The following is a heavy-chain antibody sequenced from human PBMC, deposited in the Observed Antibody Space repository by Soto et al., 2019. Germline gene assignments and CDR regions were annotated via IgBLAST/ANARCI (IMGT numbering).Heavy chain of an antibody. CDR3: ARGSSLTGRTNWFDP. Sequence: SETLSLTCTVSGGSISSGGYYWSWIRQHPGKGLEWIGYIYYSGSTYYNPSLKSRVTISVDTSKNQFSLKLSSVTAADTAVYYCARGSSLTGRTNWFDPWGQGTLVTVS. J-gene: IGHJ5*02. D-gene: IGHD3-9*01. V-gene: IGHV4-31*03. CDR1: GGSISSGGYY. CDR2: IYYSGST.